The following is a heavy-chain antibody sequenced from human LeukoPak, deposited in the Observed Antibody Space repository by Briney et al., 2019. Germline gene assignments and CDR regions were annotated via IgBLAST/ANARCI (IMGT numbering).Heavy chain of an antibody. CDR1: GGSISSGSYY. Sequence: SQTLSLTCTVSGGSISSGSYYWSWIRQPAGKGLEWIGRIYTSGSTNYNPSLKSRVTISVDTSKNQFSLKLSSVTAADTAVYYCARDSAYYDILTGYSFAFDIWGQGTMVTVCS. CDR3: ARDSAYYDILTGYSFAFDI. V-gene: IGHV4-61*02. CDR2: IYTSGST. J-gene: IGHJ3*02. D-gene: IGHD3-9*01.